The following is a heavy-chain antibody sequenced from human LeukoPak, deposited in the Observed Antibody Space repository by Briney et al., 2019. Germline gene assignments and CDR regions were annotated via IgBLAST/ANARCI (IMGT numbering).Heavy chain of an antibody. CDR3: ARHVRRGIAAAGTWGYYYYMDV. CDR2: INHSGST. J-gene: IGHJ6*03. D-gene: IGHD6-13*01. V-gene: IGHV4-34*01. Sequence: KTSETLSLTCAVYGGSFSCYYWSWIRQPPGRGLEWIGEINHSGSTNSNPSLQSRVTISVDTSKNQFSLKLSSVTAADTAVYYCARHVRRGIAAAGTWGYYYYMDVWGKGTTVTVSS. CDR1: GGSFSCYY.